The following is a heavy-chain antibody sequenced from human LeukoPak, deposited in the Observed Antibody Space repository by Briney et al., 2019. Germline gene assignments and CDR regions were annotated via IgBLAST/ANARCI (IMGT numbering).Heavy chain of an antibody. V-gene: IGHV3-33*06. CDR3: AKDPAIAVAARGNWFDP. D-gene: IGHD6-19*01. CDR2: IWYDGSNK. CDR1: GFTFSSYG. Sequence: GGSLRLSCAASGFTFSSYGMRWVRQAPGKGLEWVAVIWYDGSNKYYADSVKGRFTISRDNSKNTLYLQMNSLRAEDTAVYYCAKDPAIAVAARGNWFDPWGQGTLVTVSS. J-gene: IGHJ5*02.